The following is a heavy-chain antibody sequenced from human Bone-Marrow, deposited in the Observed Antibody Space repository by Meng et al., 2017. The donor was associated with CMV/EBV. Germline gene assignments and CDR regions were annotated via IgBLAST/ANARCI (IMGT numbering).Heavy chain of an antibody. Sequence: GGSLRLSCAASGFTFSSYGMHWVRQAPGKGLEWVAVIWYDGSNKYYADSVKGRFTISRDNSKNTLYPQMNSLRAEDTAVYYCAKDIAAGYYYYYGMDVWGQGTTVTVSS. D-gene: IGHD6-13*01. CDR2: IWYDGSNK. CDR3: AKDIAAGYYYYYGMDV. CDR1: GFTFSSYG. V-gene: IGHV3-33*06. J-gene: IGHJ6*02.